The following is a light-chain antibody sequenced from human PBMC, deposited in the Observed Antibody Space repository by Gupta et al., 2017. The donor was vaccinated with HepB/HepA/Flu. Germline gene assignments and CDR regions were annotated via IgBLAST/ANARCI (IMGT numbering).Light chain of an antibody. Sequence: QSVLTQPPSVSAAPGQKVSISCSGSSSNIGNNYVSWYQQLPGTAPKLLIYDNYKRPSGIPDRFPGSKSGTSATLGITRLQTGDEADYYCGTWDSSLSAMVFGGGTKLTVL. V-gene: IGLV1-51*01. CDR3: GTWDSSLSAMV. J-gene: IGLJ2*01. CDR2: DNY. CDR1: SSNIGNNY.